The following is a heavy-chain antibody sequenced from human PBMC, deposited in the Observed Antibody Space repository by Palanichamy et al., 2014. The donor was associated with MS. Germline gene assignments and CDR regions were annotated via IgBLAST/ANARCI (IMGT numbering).Heavy chain of an antibody. CDR2: IFPADSDT. CDR3: ARHTGRYYGSGGYTHRLDY. J-gene: IGHJ4*02. Sequence: EVQLEQSGAEVKKPGESLRISCKGSGYNFNKYWIGWVRQMPGEGLEWMGIIFPADSDTRYSPSFQGQVTISADKSISTAYLQWNSLQASDTAVYFCARHTGRYYGSGGYTHRLDYWGQGTLVTVSS. D-gene: IGHD3-10*01. V-gene: IGHV5-51*01. CDR1: GYNFNKYW.